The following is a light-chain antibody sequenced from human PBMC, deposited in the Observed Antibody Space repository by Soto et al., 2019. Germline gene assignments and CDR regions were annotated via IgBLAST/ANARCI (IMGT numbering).Light chain of an antibody. CDR1: QSIGPW. J-gene: IGKJ1*01. CDR2: QTS. CDR3: QQYRSYSRT. V-gene: IGKV1-5*03. Sequence: DIPMTQSPSALSASVGDRVTITCRASQSIGPWLAWFQQRPGKPPKLLISQTSYLESGVPSRFSGSGSGTEFTLTISSLQPDDFATYYCQQYRSYSRTFGQGTRVEVK.